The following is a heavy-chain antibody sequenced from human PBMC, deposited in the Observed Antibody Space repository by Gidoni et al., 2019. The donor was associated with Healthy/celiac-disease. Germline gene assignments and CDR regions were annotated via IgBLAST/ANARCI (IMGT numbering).Heavy chain of an antibody. D-gene: IGHD5-12*01. CDR2: INSDGSST. J-gene: IGHJ6*02. CDR1: GFTFSSYW. CDR3: ARDLVATMVNYYYGMDV. V-gene: IGHV3-74*01. Sequence: EVQLVESGGGLVQPGGSLRLSCAASGFTFSSYWMHWVRQAPGKGLVWVSRINSDGSSTSYADSVKGRFTISRDNAKNTLYLQMNSLRAEDTAVYYCARDLVATMVNYYYGMDVWGQGTTVTVSS.